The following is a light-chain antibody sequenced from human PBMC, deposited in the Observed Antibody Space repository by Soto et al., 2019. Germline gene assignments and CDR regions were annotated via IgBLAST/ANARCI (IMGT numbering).Light chain of an antibody. Sequence: GERATLSCRASQSVSSYLAWYQQKPGQAPRLLIYDASSRATGIPARFSGSGSGTEFTLTISSLQPDDFATYYCQHYNSYSEAFGQGT. CDR1: QSVSSY. J-gene: IGKJ1*01. V-gene: IGKV3D-15*01. CDR2: DAS. CDR3: QHYNSYSEA.